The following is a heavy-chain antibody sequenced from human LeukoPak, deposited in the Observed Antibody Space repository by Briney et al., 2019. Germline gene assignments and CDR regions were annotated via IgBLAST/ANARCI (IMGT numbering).Heavy chain of an antibody. Sequence: GRSLRLSCAASGFTFSSYAMSWARQAPGKGLEWVSAISRSGNTYYADSVKGRFTISRDNSKNTLFLQMNSLRAEDTAVYYCAKDFEGYYFRDGYWGQGTLVTVSS. D-gene: IGHD3-22*01. V-gene: IGHV3-23*01. J-gene: IGHJ4*02. CDR2: ISRSGNT. CDR3: AKDFEGYYFRDGY. CDR1: GFTFSSYA.